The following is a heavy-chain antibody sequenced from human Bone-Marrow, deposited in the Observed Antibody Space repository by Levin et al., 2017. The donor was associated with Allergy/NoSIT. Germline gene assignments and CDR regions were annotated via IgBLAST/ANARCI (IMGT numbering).Heavy chain of an antibody. J-gene: IGHJ5*02. CDR3: ARGARDSSGWYLVRGWFDP. D-gene: IGHD6-19*01. CDR1: GGTFSSYA. CDR2: IIPIFGTA. Sequence: SVKVSCKASGGTFSSYAISWVRQAPGQGLEWMGGIIPIFGTANYAQKFQGRVTITADESTSTAYMELSSLRSEDTAVYYCARGARDSSGWYLVRGWFDPWGQGTLVTVSS. V-gene: IGHV1-69*13.